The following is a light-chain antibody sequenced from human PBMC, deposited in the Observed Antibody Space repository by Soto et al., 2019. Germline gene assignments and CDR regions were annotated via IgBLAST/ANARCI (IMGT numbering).Light chain of an antibody. CDR1: QSIGSW. V-gene: IGKV1-5*03. Sequence: DIQMTQSPSTLPASVGDRVTITCRASQSIGSWLAWYQQKPGQPPKLLIYWASTRETGVPDRFSGSGSGTDFTLTISSLQAEDVAVYYCQQYYSTPLTFGGGTKVDIK. CDR3: QQYYSTPLT. CDR2: WAS. J-gene: IGKJ4*01.